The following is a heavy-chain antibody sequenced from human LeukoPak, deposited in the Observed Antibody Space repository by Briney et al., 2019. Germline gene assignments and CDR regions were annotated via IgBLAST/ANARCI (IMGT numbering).Heavy chain of an antibody. CDR2: ISYDGSNK. D-gene: IGHD3-10*01. J-gene: IGHJ4*02. V-gene: IGHV3-30-3*01. CDR3: ARDKQGFYGSEIFDY. CDR1: GFTFSSYA. Sequence: GRSLRLSCAASGFTFSSYAMHWVRQAPGKGLEWVAVISYDGSNKYYADSVKGRFTISRDNSKNTLYLQMNSLRAEDTAVYYCARDKQGFYGSEIFDYWGRGTLFTVSS.